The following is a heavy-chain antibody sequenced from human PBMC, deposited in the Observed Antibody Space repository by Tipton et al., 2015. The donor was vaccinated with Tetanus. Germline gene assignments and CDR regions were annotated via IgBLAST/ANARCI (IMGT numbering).Heavy chain of an antibody. J-gene: IGHJ4*02. CDR2: IYYSGSA. CDR3: ARFSYDSGGFYSYFDY. CDR1: GGSISTFY. D-gene: IGHD3-22*01. Sequence: PGLVKPSETLSLTCSISGGSISTFYWSWIRQPPGKGLEWIGHIYYSGSANYNPSLKSRLTMSIDTSNDQLSLRLTSMTAADTAIYYCARFSYDSGGFYSYFDYWGRGTLVTVSS. V-gene: IGHV4-59*01.